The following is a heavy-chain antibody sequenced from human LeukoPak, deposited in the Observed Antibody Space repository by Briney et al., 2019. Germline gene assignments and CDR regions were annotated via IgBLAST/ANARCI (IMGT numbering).Heavy chain of an antibody. J-gene: IGHJ4*02. Sequence: GRSLRLSCAASGFTFSSYAMHWVRQVPGKGLEWVAVISYDGSNKYYADSVKGRFTISRDNSKNTLYLQMNSLRAEDTAVYYCARGLDYWGRGTLVTVSS. CDR1: GFTFSSYA. CDR3: ARGLDY. V-gene: IGHV3-30*04. CDR2: ISYDGSNK.